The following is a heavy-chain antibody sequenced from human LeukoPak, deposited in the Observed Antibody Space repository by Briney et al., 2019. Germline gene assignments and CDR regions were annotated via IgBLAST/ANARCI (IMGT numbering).Heavy chain of an antibody. CDR2: IYYSGST. V-gene: IGHV4-59*01. D-gene: IGHD3-10*02. CDR1: GGSISSYY. J-gene: IGHJ4*02. CDR3: ARAPTVRGVIMAYDY. Sequence: SETLSLTCTVSGGSISSYYWSWIRQPPGKGLEWIGYIYYSGSTNYNPSLKSRVTISVDTSKNQFSLKLSSVTAADTAVYYCARAPTVRGVIMAYDYWGQGTPVTVSS.